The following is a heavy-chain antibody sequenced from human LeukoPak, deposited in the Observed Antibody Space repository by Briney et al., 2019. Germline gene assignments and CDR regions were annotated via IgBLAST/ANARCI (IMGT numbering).Heavy chain of an antibody. Sequence: GGSLRLSCVVSGFSVINNYVSWVRQAPGKGLEWVSVIYAGNTIKYADSVKGRFTISRDNSKNTVYLQMNSLRAEDTAVYYCARDNLGVSTSFDYWGQGTLVTVSS. V-gene: IGHV3-66*01. CDR2: IYAGNTI. CDR1: GFSVINNY. J-gene: IGHJ4*02. D-gene: IGHD5/OR15-5a*01. CDR3: ARDNLGVSTSFDY.